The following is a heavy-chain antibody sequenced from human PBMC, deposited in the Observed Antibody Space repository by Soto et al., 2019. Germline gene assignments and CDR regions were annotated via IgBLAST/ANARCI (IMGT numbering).Heavy chain of an antibody. V-gene: IGHV1-3*01. CDR1: GYTFTSYA. D-gene: IGHD3-3*01. CDR3: ASGFCLDCFYC. Sequence: QVQLVQSGAEVKKPGASVKVSCKASGYTFTSYAMSWVRQAPGQRLEWMGWINAGNGNTKYSQKFQGRVTITSDTSASTAYIEMTSLISEDTAGSDCASGFCLDCFYCWGQGTLGTDSS. CDR2: INAGNGNT. J-gene: IGHJ4*02.